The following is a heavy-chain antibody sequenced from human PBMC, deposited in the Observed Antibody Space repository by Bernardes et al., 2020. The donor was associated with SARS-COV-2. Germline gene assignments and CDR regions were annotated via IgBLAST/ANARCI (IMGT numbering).Heavy chain of an antibody. D-gene: IGHD4-17*01. CDR1: GFTFRDYT. V-gene: IGHV3-33*01. CDR2: IWHAGSRE. J-gene: IGHJ5*01. CDR3: ATEDGEWLES. Sequence: VGSLRLSCAASGFTFRDYTMHWVRQAPGKGLEWVAVIWHAGSREYYVDSVKGRFAISRDNSNNTLYLQMNNLRVEDTALYRCATEDGEWLESWGQGTLVTVSS.